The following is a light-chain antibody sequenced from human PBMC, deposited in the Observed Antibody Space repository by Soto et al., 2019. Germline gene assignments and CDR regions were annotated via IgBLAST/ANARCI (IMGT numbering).Light chain of an antibody. J-gene: IGLJ1*01. CDR1: SSDVGGYNY. V-gene: IGLV2-14*01. CDR3: SSYTSSSTPDV. CDR2: EVS. Sequence: QSALTQPASVSGSPGQSITISCTGTSSDVGGYNYVSWYQQHPGKAPKLMIYEVSNRPSGGSNRFSGSKSGNTASLTISGLQAEDEADYDCSSYTSSSTPDVFGTGTKLTVL.